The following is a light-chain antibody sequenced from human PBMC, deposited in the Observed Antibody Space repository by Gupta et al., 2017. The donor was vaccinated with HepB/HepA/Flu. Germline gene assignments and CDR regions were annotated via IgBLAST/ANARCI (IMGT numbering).Light chain of an antibody. J-gene: IGKJ3*01. CDR2: GAS. V-gene: IGKV3-20*01. CDR1: QSVSSSY. CDR3: QQGGSSLP. Sequence: EMVLTQSPGTLSLSPGERATLSCRASQSVSSSYLAWYQQKPGQSPRLLIYGASSRATGIPDSFSGSGSGTDFTLNISRVEPEDFAVYYCQQGGSSLPFGPGTKVDIK.